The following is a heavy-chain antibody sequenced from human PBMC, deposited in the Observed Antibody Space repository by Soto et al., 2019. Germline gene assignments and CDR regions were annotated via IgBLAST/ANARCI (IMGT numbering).Heavy chain of an antibody. CDR2: IYASGNS. V-gene: IGHV4-31*03. J-gene: IGHJ4*02. CDR1: GGSISRGGHY. CDR3: AKALTQAAFDS. D-gene: IGHD6-25*01. Sequence: QVQLQESGPGLVKPSETLSLTCTVSGGSISRGGHYWTWIRQRPGKGLEWIGYIYASGNSYYKPSLRNRVSISLDTSKNQVSLQLTSVTAADTAVYYCAKALTQAAFDSWGQGALVTFSS.